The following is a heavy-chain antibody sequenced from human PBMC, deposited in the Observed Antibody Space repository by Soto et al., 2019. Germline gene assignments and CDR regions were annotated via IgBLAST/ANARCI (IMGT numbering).Heavy chain of an antibody. V-gene: IGHV3-49*03. Sequence: PGGSLRLSCTASGFTFGDYAMSWFRQAPGKGLEWVGFIRSKAYGGTTEYAASVKGRFTISRDDSKSIAYLQMNSLKTEDTAVYYCTRDGGIGMSYYDSSGPRFDYWGQGTLVTVSS. D-gene: IGHD3-22*01. CDR3: TRDGGIGMSYYDSSGPRFDY. CDR2: IRSKAYGGTT. CDR1: GFTFGDYA. J-gene: IGHJ4*02.